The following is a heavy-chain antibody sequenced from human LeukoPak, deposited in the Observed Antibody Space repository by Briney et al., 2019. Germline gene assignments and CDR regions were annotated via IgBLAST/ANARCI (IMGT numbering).Heavy chain of an antibody. CDR3: ARDRIAEAGTFDY. V-gene: IGHV4-30-4*08. CDR2: IYYSGST. J-gene: IGHJ4*02. D-gene: IGHD6-19*01. Sequence: PSQTLSLTCTVSGGSISSGDYYWSWIRQPPGEGLEWIGYIYYSGSTYYNPSLKSRVTISVDTSKNQFSLKLSSVTAADTAVYYCARDRIAEAGTFDYWGQGTLVTVSS. CDR1: GGSISSGDYY.